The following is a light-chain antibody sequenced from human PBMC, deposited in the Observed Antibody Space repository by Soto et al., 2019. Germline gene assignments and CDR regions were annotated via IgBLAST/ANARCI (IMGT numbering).Light chain of an antibody. CDR1: QSVSSY. CDR2: DAS. V-gene: IGKV3-20*01. CDR3: QQYGSSGT. Sequence: EIVFTQSPFTLSLSPGERATLSCRASQSVSSYLAWYQQKPGQAPRLLIYDASNRATGIPGRFSGSGSGTDFTLTISRLEPEDFAVYYCQQYGSSGTFGQGTKVDIK. J-gene: IGKJ1*01.